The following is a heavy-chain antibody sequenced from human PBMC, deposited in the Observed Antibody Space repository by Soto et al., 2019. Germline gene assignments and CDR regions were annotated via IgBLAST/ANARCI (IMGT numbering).Heavy chain of an antibody. V-gene: IGHV4-39*02. CDR3: ARFYGNAFDV. CDR1: GGSITTSSYN. D-gene: IGHD3-10*01. J-gene: IGHJ3*01. Sequence: QLQLQESGPGLVKPSETLSLTCSVSGGSITTSSYNWDWIRQPPGKGLEWIGTISYDGSTSYIPSLRSLVTISVATSKNHFALKVTSVTAADTAVYYCARFYGNAFDVWGRGTVVTVSS. CDR2: ISYDGST.